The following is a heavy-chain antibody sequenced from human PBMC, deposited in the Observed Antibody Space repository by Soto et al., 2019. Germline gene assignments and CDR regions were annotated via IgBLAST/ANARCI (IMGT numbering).Heavy chain of an antibody. D-gene: IGHD2-15*01. Sequence: QVQLVQSGTEVKKPGSSVKVACEASGADFSTYAFNWVRQAPGQGLEWMGSVIPIFGAANYAQNFQGRVTITADESATSAYFRLSSLRSEDTAIYYCAPIVDSSTSSSAYWGQGTLVVVSS. CDR1: GADFSTYA. J-gene: IGHJ4*02. V-gene: IGHV1-69*18. CDR3: APIVDSSTSSSAY. CDR2: VIPIFGAA.